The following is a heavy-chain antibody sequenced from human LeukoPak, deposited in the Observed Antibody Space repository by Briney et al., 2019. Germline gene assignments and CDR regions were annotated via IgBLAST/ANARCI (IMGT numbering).Heavy chain of an antibody. Sequence: GGSLRLSCAASGFTFNSFSMNWVRQAPGKGLEWVSSISSSSSYKYYADSVKGRFTISRDNTKKSLYLQMNSLRAEETAVYYCGRAVGGNVFDYWGQGTQVTVAS. V-gene: IGHV3-21*01. CDR3: GRAVGGNVFDY. D-gene: IGHD1-26*01. CDR1: GFTFNSFS. CDR2: ISSSSSYK. J-gene: IGHJ4*02.